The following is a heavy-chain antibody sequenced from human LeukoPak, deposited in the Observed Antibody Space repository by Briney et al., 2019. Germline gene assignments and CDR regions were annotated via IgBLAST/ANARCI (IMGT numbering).Heavy chain of an antibody. J-gene: IGHJ4*02. Sequence: ASVKASCKASGYTFTSYGISWVRQAPGQGLEWMGWISAYNGNTNYAQKLQGRVTMTTDTSTSTAYMELRSLRSDDTAVYYCARVTDYYDSSGYYFDYWGQGTLVTVSS. CDR2: ISAYNGNT. D-gene: IGHD3-22*01. CDR3: ARVTDYYDSSGYYFDY. V-gene: IGHV1-18*01. CDR1: GYTFTSYG.